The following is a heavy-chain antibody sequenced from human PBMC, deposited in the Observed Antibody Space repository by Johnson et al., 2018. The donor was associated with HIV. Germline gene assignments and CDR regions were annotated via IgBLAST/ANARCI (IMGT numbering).Heavy chain of an antibody. J-gene: IGHJ3*02. CDR1: GFTFSGYG. V-gene: IGHV3-30*03. Sequence: VQLVESGGGLVQPGKSLRLSCAASGFTFSGYGMHWVRQAPGKGLEWVAVISYDGNNKYYADSVKGRFTISRYNSKNTLYLQINSLRAEDTAVYYCARAAPNAFDIWGQGTMVTVSS. CDR2: ISYDGNNK. D-gene: IGHD6-6*01. CDR3: ARAAPNAFDI.